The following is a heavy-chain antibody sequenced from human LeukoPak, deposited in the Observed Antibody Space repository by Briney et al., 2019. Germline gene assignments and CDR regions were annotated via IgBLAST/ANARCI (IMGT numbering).Heavy chain of an antibody. V-gene: IGHV3-15*01. CDR1: GFTFSNAW. CDR2: IKSKTDGGTT. CDR3: TPHYGSGSYYY. Sequence: GGSLRLSCAVSGFTFSNAWMSWVRQAPGKGLEWVGRIKSKTDGGTTDYAAPVKGRFTISRDDSKNTLYLQMNSLKTEDTAVYYCTPHYGSGSYYYWGQGTLVTVSS. D-gene: IGHD3-10*01. J-gene: IGHJ4*02.